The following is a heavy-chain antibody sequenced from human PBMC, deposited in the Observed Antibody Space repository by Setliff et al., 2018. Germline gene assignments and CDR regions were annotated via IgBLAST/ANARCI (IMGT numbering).Heavy chain of an antibody. Sequence: ASVKVSCKASGYKFADYGITWVRQAPGQGLEWMGWIGVYTGKTYYADKFQGRVTMTTDSSTDTAYLELRGLRSDDTAVYYCMRLVRFCSRTVCQRTSGDEAWGQGTLVTVSS. J-gene: IGHJ5*02. D-gene: IGHD3-3*01. V-gene: IGHV1-18*01. CDR1: GYKFADYG. CDR3: MRLVRFCSRTVCQRTSGDEA. CDR2: IGVYTGKT.